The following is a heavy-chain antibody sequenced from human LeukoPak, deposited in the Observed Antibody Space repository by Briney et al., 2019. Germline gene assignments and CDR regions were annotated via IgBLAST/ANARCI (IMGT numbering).Heavy chain of an antibody. CDR2: INHSGST. D-gene: IGHD6-19*01. CDR1: GGSFSGYY. Sequence: SETLSLTCAVYGGSFSGYYWSWIRQPPEKGLEWIGEINHSGSTNYNPSLKSRVTISVDTSKNQFSLKLSSVTAADTAVYYCARGGKYSSQPDFDYWGQGTLVTVSS. V-gene: IGHV4-34*01. J-gene: IGHJ4*02. CDR3: ARGGKYSSQPDFDY.